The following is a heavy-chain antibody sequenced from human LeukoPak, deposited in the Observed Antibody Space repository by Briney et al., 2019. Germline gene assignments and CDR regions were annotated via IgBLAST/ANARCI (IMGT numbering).Heavy chain of an antibody. Sequence: GGSLRLSCAASGFTFSSYAMHWVRQAPGKGLEWVSAISGSGGSTYYADSVKGRFTISRDNSKNTLYLQMNSLRAEDTAVYYCAKIDNYYDSSGPHDAFDIWGQGTMVTVSS. J-gene: IGHJ3*02. CDR3: AKIDNYYDSSGPHDAFDI. D-gene: IGHD3-22*01. CDR2: ISGSGGST. CDR1: GFTFSSYA. V-gene: IGHV3-23*01.